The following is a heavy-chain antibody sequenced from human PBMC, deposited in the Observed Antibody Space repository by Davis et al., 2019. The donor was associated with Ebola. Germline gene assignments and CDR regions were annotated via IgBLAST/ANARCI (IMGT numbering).Heavy chain of an antibody. CDR2: INPSGGST. J-gene: IGHJ3*02. D-gene: IGHD6-19*01. V-gene: IGHV1-46*01. CDR1: GYTFTSYG. Sequence: ASVKVSCKASGYTFTSYGISWVRQAPGQGLEWMGIINPSGGSTSYAQKFQGRVTMTRDTSTSTVYMELSSLRSEDTAVYYCARTIAEAWSAFDIWGQGTMVTVSS. CDR3: ARTIAEAWSAFDI.